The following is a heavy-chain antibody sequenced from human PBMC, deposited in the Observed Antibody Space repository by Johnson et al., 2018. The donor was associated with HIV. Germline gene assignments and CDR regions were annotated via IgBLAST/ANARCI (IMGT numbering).Heavy chain of an antibody. Sequence: QVQLVESGGGLVKPGGSLRLSCAASGFTFSDYYMSWIRQAPGKGLEWVSYISNSGETVFYADSVKGRFTVSRDNTKNSLFLQIDTLRAEDTAVYYCAKYKDNVNYGAFDIWVQGTMVTVSS. J-gene: IGHJ3*02. CDR1: GFTFSDYY. CDR3: AKYKDNVNYGAFDI. CDR2: ISNSGETV. D-gene: IGHD1-7*01. V-gene: IGHV3-11*04.